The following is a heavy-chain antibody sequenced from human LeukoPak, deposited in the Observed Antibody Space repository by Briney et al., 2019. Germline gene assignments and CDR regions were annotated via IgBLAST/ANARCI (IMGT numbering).Heavy chain of an antibody. CDR3: ARLWGSVSGYFDY. V-gene: IGHV3-33*01. Sequence: PGRSLRLSCAVSGYTFSSHGMHWVRQAPGKGLEWVAAIWYDGSDKYYADSVKGRFTISRDNSKNMLYLQMDSLRAEDTALYYCARLWGSVSGYFDYWGPGTLVTVSS. CDR2: IWYDGSDK. J-gene: IGHJ4*02. D-gene: IGHD2-21*01. CDR1: GYTFSSHG.